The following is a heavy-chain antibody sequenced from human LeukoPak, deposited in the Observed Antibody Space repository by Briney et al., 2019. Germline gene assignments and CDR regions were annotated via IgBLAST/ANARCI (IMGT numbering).Heavy chain of an antibody. J-gene: IGHJ3*02. V-gene: IGHV4-61*01. CDR2: IYYSGST. CDR1: GDSVSSDSY. CDR3: GRRIKMVRSGAFHI. Sequence: SETLSLTCTVSGDSVSSDSYWSWIRQPPGKGLEWIGYIYYSGSTNYNPSLKSQVTISVDTSKNQFSLKLRAVTAADTAVYYCGRRIKMVRSGAFHIWGQGTVVTVSS. D-gene: IGHD5-18*01.